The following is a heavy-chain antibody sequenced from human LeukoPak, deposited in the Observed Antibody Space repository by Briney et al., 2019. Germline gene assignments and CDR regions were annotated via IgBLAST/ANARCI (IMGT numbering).Heavy chain of an antibody. V-gene: IGHV1-2*02. Sequence: ASVKVSCKASGYTFTSYYMHWVRQAPGQGLEWMGWTNPHTGGTNYAQKFQGRVTMTRDTSISTAYMELSRLTADDTAVYYCARDKDDYGDSSYYFDYWGQGTLVTVSS. D-gene: IGHD4-17*01. J-gene: IGHJ4*02. CDR2: TNPHTGGT. CDR3: ARDKDDYGDSSYYFDY. CDR1: GYTFTSYY.